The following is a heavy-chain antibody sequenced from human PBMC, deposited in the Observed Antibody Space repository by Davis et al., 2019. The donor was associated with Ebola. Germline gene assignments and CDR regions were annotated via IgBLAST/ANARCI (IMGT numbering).Heavy chain of an antibody. Sequence: GEPLKISCKGSGYSFTKYWIAWVRQMPGRGLEWLGIIYPGDSDTRYDPSFQGQVTISADKSISTAYLQWSSLRASDTAMYYCARPSGSYYGGIYFDYWGQGTLVTVSS. D-gene: IGHD1-26*01. CDR2: IYPGDSDT. J-gene: IGHJ4*02. V-gene: IGHV5-51*01. CDR1: GYSFTKYW. CDR3: ARPSGSYYGGIYFDY.